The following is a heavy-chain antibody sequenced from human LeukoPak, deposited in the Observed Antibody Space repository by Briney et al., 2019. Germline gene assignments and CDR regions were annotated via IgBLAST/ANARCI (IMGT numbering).Heavy chain of an antibody. D-gene: IGHD6-13*01. CDR3: ARTSSSWRYYYYMDV. J-gene: IGHJ6*03. V-gene: IGHV4-38-2*01. CDR2: IYYSGST. CDR1: GFTFSSYA. Sequence: GSLRLSCAASGFTFSSYAMSWVRQPPGKGLEWIGSIYYSGSTYYNPSLKSRVTISVDTSKNQFSLKLSSVTAADTAVYYCARTSSSWRYYYYMDVWGKGTTVTVSS.